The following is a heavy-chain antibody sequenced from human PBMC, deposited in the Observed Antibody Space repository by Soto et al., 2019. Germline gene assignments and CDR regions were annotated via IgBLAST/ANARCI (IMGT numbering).Heavy chain of an antibody. D-gene: IGHD3-16*02. J-gene: IGHJ6*02. CDR3: ARGFLGYRKVHYYYYGMDV. CDR1: GFTFSSYG. CDR2: IWYDGSNK. V-gene: IGHV3-33*01. Sequence: GGSLRLSCAASGFTFSSYGMHWVRQAPGKGLEWVAVIWYDGSNKYYADSVKGRFTISRDNSKNTLYLQMNSLRAEDTAVYYCARGFLGYRKVHYYYYGMDVWGQGTTVTVSS.